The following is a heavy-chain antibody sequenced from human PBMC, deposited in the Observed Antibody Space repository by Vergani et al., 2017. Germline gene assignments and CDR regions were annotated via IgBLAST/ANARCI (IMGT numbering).Heavy chain of an antibody. CDR3: ASGKYYSDSTSHFRGRYFDV. CDR2: IYNSGNG. CDR1: GDSIISRSYY. J-gene: IGHJ2*01. V-gene: IGHV4-39*01. Sequence: QMQLQESGPGLVKASDTLSLTCTVSGDSIISRSYYWVWIRQPPGKGLEWIGSIYNSGNGDSSSSLKSRCTISADTSKNQFSLRLTSVTAADTAVYYCASGKYYSDSTSHFRGRYFDVWGRGTLVTVPS. D-gene: IGHD3-16*01.